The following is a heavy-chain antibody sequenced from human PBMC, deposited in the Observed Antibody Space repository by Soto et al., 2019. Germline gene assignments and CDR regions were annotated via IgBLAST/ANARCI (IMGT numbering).Heavy chain of an antibody. CDR1: GFTFSTYA. V-gene: IGHV3-30-3*02. D-gene: IGHD3-22*01. CDR3: AKPLDDSSGFYSRFDY. CDR2: ISYDGSNK. J-gene: IGHJ4*02. Sequence: GGSLRLSCAASGFTFSTYAMNWVRQAPGKGLEWVALISYDGSNKYYADSVKGRFTLSRDNSRNTLYLQMNSLRAEDTAVYYCAKPLDDSSGFYSRFDYWGQGTLVTVS.